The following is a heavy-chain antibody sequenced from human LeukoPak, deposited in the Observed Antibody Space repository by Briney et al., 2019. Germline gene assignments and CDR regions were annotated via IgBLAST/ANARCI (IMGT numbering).Heavy chain of an antibody. CDR1: GYTFTNYG. J-gene: IGHJ4*02. V-gene: IGHV1-2*02. CDR2: INPNSGGT. CDR3: ARRPYYDFWSFDY. D-gene: IGHD3-3*01. Sequence: ASVKVSCKASGYTFTNYGISWVRQAPGQGLEWMGWINPNSGGTNYAQKFQGRVTMTRDTSISTAYMELSRLRSDDTAVYYCARRPYYDFWSFDYWGQGTLVTVSS.